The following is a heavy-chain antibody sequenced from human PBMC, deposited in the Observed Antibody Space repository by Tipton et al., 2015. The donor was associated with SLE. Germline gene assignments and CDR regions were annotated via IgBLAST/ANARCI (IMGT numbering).Heavy chain of an antibody. Sequence: GSLRLSCAASGFTFSSYSMNWVRQAPGKGLEWVSSISSSSSYIYYADSVKGRFTISRDNSKNTLYLQMNSLRAEDTAVYYCAKGRSGYYYDDAFDIWGQGTMVTVSS. J-gene: IGHJ3*02. CDR3: AKGRSGYYYDDAFDI. CDR1: GFTFSSYS. CDR2: ISSSSSYI. V-gene: IGHV3-21*01. D-gene: IGHD3-22*01.